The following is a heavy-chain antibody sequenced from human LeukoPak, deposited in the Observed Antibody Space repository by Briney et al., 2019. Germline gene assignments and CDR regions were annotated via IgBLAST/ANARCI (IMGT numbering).Heavy chain of an antibody. Sequence: GGSLRLSCAASGFTFSSYSMNWVRQAPGKGLEWVSYISSSSSTIYYADSVKGRFTISRDNAKNSLYLQMNSLRAEDTAVYYCARDWELPDSDAFDIWGQGTMVTVSS. CDR1: GFTFSSYS. D-gene: IGHD1-26*01. J-gene: IGHJ3*02. CDR3: ARDWELPDSDAFDI. V-gene: IGHV3-48*01. CDR2: ISSSSSTI.